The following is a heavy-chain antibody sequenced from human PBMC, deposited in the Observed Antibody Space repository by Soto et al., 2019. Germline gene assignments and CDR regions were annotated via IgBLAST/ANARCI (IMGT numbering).Heavy chain of an antibody. Sequence: APVKVSCKASGYTFTSYGISWVRQAPGQGLEWMGWISAYNGNTNYAQKLQGRVTMTTDTSTSTAYMELRSLRSDDTAVYYCARDIVLMVYATRTYYGMDVWGQGTTVTVYS. CDR2: ISAYNGNT. J-gene: IGHJ6*02. D-gene: IGHD2-8*01. CDR3: ARDIVLMVYATRTYYGMDV. CDR1: GYTFTSYG. V-gene: IGHV1-18*01.